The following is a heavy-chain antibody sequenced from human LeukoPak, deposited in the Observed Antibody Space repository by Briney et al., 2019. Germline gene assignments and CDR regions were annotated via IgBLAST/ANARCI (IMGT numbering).Heavy chain of an antibody. CDR1: GFTFSSYS. CDR2: ISSSSSYI. J-gene: IGHJ4*02. D-gene: IGHD2-15*01. V-gene: IGHV3-21*01. Sequence: GGSLRLSCAASGFTFSSYSMNWVRQAPGKGLEWVSSISSSSSYICYADSVKGRFTISRDNAKNSLYLQMNSLRAEDTAVYYCARARPLGYCSGGSCFEFDYWGQGTLVTVSS. CDR3: ARARPLGYCSGGSCFEFDY.